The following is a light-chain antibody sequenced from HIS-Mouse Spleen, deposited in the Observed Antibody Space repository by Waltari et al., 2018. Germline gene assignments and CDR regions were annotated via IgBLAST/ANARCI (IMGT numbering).Light chain of an antibody. CDR3: YSTDSSGNHRV. Sequence: SYELTQPPSVSVSPGQTARITCSGDALPKKYAYWYQQKSGQAPVLVIYEDSQRPSGIPERVSGSSSGTMATLTISGAQVEDEADYYCYSTDSSGNHRVFGGGTKLTVL. CDR1: ALPKKY. J-gene: IGLJ2*01. V-gene: IGLV3-10*01. CDR2: EDS.